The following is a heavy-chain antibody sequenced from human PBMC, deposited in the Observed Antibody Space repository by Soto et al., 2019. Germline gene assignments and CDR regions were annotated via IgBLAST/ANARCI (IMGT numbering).Heavy chain of an antibody. CDR3: ACFFQAEDGIRDPVPVSEFLLNPSSDL. J-gene: IGHJ2*01. D-gene: IGHD2-15*01. Sequence: QHPGKGLEWIGYIYYSGSTYYTPSLKSRVTISVDTSKNQFALKLSSVTAADTAVYYCACFFQAEDGIRDPVPVSEFLLNPSSDL. CDR2: IYYSGST. V-gene: IGHV4-31*02.